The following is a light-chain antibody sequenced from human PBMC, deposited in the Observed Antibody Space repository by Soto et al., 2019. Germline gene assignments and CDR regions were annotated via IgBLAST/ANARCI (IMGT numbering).Light chain of an antibody. CDR2: GAS. Sequence: EIVLTQSPATLSLSPGERATLSCWASQSVSNSLAWFQQRPGQAPRLLIYGASDRATGIPARFSGTGSGTNFTLTISILEPEDFAVYYCQQRSKWPRTFGQGTKVDIK. V-gene: IGKV3-11*01. J-gene: IGKJ1*01. CDR3: QQRSKWPRT. CDR1: QSVSNS.